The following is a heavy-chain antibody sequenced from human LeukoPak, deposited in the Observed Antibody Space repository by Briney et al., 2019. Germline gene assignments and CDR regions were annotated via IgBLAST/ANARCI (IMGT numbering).Heavy chain of an antibody. D-gene: IGHD3-3*02. V-gene: IGHV1-69*13. CDR3: ARGAFLGLDTCMDV. J-gene: IGHJ6*02. CDR2: IIPIFGTA. CDR1: GGTFSSYA. Sequence: SVKVSCKASGGTFSSYAISWVRQAPGQGLEWMGGIIPIFGTANYAQKFQGRVTITADESTSTAYMELSSLRSEDTAVYYCARGAFLGLDTCMDVWGQGTTVTVSS.